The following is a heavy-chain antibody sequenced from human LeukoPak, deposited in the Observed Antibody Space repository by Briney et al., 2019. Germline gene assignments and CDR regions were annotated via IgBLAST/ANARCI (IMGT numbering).Heavy chain of an antibody. CDR2: IFSGGAT. D-gene: IGHD1-1*01. J-gene: IGHJ5*02. CDR3: ARWNYP. V-gene: IGHV3-53*01. CDR1: GFTVNENF. Sequence: PGGSLRLSCSVSGFTVNENFMSWVRQAPGKGPEWISVIFSGGATFYADSVRGRFTVFRDNSQNTVYLQMNSLGAGDTAVYYCARWNYPWGQGTLVTVSS.